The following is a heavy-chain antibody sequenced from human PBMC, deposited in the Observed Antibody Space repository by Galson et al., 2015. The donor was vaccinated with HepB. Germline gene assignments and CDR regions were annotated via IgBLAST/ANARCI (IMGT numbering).Heavy chain of an antibody. D-gene: IGHD3-22*01. CDR1: GGAFSGYS. J-gene: IGHJ4*02. CDR2: MDHSGGT. CDR3: AVYFYDRSGHWGVDY. Sequence: ETLSLTCAVYGGAFSGYSWTWIRRPPGKGLEWIWEMDHSGGTTSNPTLKSRVTISLDTSRNQFSLTLTSVTAADTDVYYCAVYFYDRSGHWGVDYWGQGTLVTVSS. V-gene: IGHV4-34*01.